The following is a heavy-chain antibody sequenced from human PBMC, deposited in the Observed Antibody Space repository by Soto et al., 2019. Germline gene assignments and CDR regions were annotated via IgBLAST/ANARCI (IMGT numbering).Heavy chain of an antibody. CDR2: ITYDGSTK. CDR3: ARDVGTQMDFWSTSGMDV. D-gene: IGHD3-3*01. CDR1: GLSFGDDA. Sequence: LRLSCAASGLSFGDDAMHWVRQAPGKGLEWVAVITYDGSTKFYADSVRGRFTISRDNSKSTLYLQMASLISKDTAVYYCARDVGTQMDFWSTSGMDVWGQGTTVTVSS. J-gene: IGHJ6*02. V-gene: IGHV3-30-3*01.